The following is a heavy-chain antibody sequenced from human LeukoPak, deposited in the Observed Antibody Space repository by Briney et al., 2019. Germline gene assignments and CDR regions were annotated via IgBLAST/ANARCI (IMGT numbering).Heavy chain of an antibody. CDR2: ISSSGSTI. CDR3: ARVSDNYDSSGYYPLPFDY. J-gene: IGHJ4*02. Sequence: PGRSLRLSCAASVFTFSSYEMNWVRQAPGKRLEWFSYISSSGSTIYYTDSVKGRFTISRDNAKNSLYLQMKSLRAEDTAVYHCARVSDNYDSSGYYPLPFDYWGQGTLVTVSS. V-gene: IGHV3-48*03. CDR1: VFTFSSYE. D-gene: IGHD3-22*01.